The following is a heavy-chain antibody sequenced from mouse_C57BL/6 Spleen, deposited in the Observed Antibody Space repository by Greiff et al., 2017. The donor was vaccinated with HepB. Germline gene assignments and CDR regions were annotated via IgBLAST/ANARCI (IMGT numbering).Heavy chain of an antibody. CDR1: GYTFTSYW. CDR3: ARGSYYGSPYYFDY. D-gene: IGHD1-1*01. J-gene: IGHJ2*01. V-gene: IGHV1-52*01. CDR2: IDPSDSET. Sequence: VQLQQPVAELVRPGSSVKLSCKASGYTFTSYWMHWVKQRPIQGLEWIGNIDPSDSETHYNQKFKDKATLTVDKSSSTAYMQLSSLTSEDSAVYYCARGSYYGSPYYFDYWGQGTTLTVSS.